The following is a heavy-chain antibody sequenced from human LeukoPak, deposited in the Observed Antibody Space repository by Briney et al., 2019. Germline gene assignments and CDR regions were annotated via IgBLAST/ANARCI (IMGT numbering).Heavy chain of an antibody. J-gene: IGHJ4*02. CDR3: ARGLYSSGWYEGSFDY. Sequence: GGSLRLSCAASGFTFSSYWMSWVRQAPGKGLEWVANIKQDGSEKYYVDSVKGRFTISRDNAKNSLYLQMNSLGAEDTAVYYCARGLYSSGWYEGSFDYWGQGTLVTVSS. V-gene: IGHV3-7*01. D-gene: IGHD6-19*01. CDR2: IKQDGSEK. CDR1: GFTFSSYW.